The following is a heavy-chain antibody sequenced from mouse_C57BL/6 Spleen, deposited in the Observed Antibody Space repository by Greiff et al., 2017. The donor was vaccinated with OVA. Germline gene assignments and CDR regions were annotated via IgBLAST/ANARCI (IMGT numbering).Heavy chain of an antibody. Sequence: QVQLQQPGAELVRPGSSVKLSCKASGYTFTSYWMHWVKQRPIQGLEWIGNIDPSDSATHYNQKFKDKATLTVDKSSSTAYMQLSSLTSEDSAVYYCARGDGSSFWYFDVWGTGTTVTVSS. V-gene: IGHV1-52*01. CDR2: IDPSDSAT. CDR3: ARGDGSSFWYFDV. D-gene: IGHD1-1*01. J-gene: IGHJ1*03. CDR1: GYTFTSYW.